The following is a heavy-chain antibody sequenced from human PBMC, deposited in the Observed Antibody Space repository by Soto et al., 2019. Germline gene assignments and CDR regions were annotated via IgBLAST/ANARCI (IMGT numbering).Heavy chain of an antibody. CDR1: GGTFSSYA. V-gene: IGHV1-69*05. J-gene: IGHJ6*02. D-gene: IGHD6-13*01. CDR3: ARLEGYKSSSPPRYYYYYYGMDV. CDR2: IVPIVDTS. Sequence: ASVKVSCKTSGGTFSSYAISWVRQAPGQGLEWMGGIVPIVDTSTYAQKLQGRVTMTTDTSTSTAYMELRSLRSDDTAVYYCARLEGYKSSSPPRYYYYYYGMDVWGQGTTVTVSS.